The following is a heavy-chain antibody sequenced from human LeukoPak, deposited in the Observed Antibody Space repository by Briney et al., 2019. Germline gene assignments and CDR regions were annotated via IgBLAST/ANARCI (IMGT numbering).Heavy chain of an antibody. V-gene: IGHV3-74*01. J-gene: IGHJ4*02. Sequence: GGSLRLSCAASGFTFSDTWMHWVRQAPGEGLVWVSRIRSDGSDTRYAESVRGRFTISRDNAKNTLYLQMNSLRAEDTAVYYCARDWFHAIDYWAREPWSPSPQ. CDR2: IRSDGSDT. CDR3: ARDWFHAIDY. D-gene: IGHD2/OR15-2a*01. CDR1: GFTFSDTW.